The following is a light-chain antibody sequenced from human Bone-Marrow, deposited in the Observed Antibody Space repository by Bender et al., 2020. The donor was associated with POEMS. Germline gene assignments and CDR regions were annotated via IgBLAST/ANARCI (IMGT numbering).Light chain of an antibody. CDR1: SSNIGAHA. J-gene: IGLJ2*01. V-gene: IGLV1-40*01. CDR2: ANS. CDR3: QSYDSSLSDYVV. Sequence: QSVLTQPPSASGTPGQRVTISCSGGSSNIGAHAVNWYQKVPGTAPKVLIYANSNRPSGVPDRFSGSKSGTSASLAITGLQAEDEADYYCQSYDSSLSDYVVFGGGTKLTVL.